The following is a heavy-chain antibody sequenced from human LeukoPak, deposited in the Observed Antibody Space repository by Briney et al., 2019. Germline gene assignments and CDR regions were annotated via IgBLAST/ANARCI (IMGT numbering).Heavy chain of an antibody. D-gene: IGHD3-3*01. J-gene: IGHJ5*02. CDR1: RFTFTSYA. Sequence: GGSLRLSCAASRFTFTSYAMGWVRQAPGKGLAWVSGISASGGTTYYADSVKGRFSISRDNSKNTLYLQMNSLRAEDTAVYYCAKAPFDFWSGGPWGQGTLVTVSS. CDR2: ISASGGTT. CDR3: AKAPFDFWSGGP. V-gene: IGHV3-23*01.